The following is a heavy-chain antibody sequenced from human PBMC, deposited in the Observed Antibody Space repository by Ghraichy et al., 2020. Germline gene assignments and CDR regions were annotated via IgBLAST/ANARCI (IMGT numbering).Heavy chain of an antibody. CDR3: VNHPSGSDARYYYYYYGMDV. CDR2: ISYDGSNK. CDR1: GFTFSSYA. V-gene: IGHV3-30-3*01. D-gene: IGHD3-10*01. J-gene: IGHJ6*02. Sequence: GGSLRLSCAASGFTFSSYAMHWVRQAPGKGLEWVAVISYDGSNKYYADSVKGRFTISRDNSKNTVYLQMNSLRAEDTAVYYCVNHPSGSDARYYYYYYGMDVWGQGTTVTVSS.